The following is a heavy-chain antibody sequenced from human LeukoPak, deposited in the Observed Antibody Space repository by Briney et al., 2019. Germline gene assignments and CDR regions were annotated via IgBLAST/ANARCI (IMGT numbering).Heavy chain of an antibody. CDR3: AKALNNDYVWGSYRYDRYYFDY. CDR2: ISYDGSNK. V-gene: IGHV3-30*18. Sequence: GGSLRLSCAASGFTFSSYGLHWVRQAPGKGLEWVAVISYDGSNKYYADSVKGRFTISRDNSKNTLYLQMNSLRAEDTAVYYCAKALNNDYVWGSYRYDRYYFDYWGQGPLVTVSS. CDR1: GFTFSSYG. J-gene: IGHJ4*02. D-gene: IGHD3-16*02.